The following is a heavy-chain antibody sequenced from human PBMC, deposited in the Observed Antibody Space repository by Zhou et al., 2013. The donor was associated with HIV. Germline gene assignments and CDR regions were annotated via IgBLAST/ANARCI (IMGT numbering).Heavy chain of an antibody. CDR1: GYTFTSYF. V-gene: IGHV1-2*02. J-gene: IGHJ4*02. Sequence: QVQLVQSGTGVKKPGASVTVSCKASGYTFTSYFIHWVRRAPGQGLEWLGWIHPNNGATKSAHKFQGRVTMTRDASLNTVYMDLSGLFSNDTAVYYCVRYGDYSPFDFWGQGALVTVTS. D-gene: IGHD4-17*01. CDR3: VRYGDYSPFDF. CDR2: IHPNNGAT.